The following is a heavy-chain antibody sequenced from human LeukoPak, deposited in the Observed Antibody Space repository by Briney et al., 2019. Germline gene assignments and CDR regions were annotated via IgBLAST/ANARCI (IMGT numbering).Heavy chain of an antibody. J-gene: IGHJ4*02. CDR1: GFTFSSYG. CDR3: AKGCDSSGYSFDY. D-gene: IGHD3-22*01. CDR2: ISYDGSNK. Sequence: PGGSLRLSCAASGFTFSSYGMPWVRQAPGKGLEWVAVISYDGSNKYYADSVKGRFTISRDNSKNTLYLQMNSLRAEDTAVYYCAKGCDSSGYSFDYWGQGTLVTVSS. V-gene: IGHV3-30*18.